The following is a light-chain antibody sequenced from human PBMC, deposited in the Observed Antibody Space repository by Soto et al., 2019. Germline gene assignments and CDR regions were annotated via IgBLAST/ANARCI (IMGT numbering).Light chain of an antibody. J-gene: IGKJ4*01. CDR2: GAS. V-gene: IGKV3-20*01. Sequence: EVVFTQSPGTLSLSPGERATLSCRATQSVSSSYLAWYQQKPGQAPRLLLYGASSRATGIPDRFGGSGSGTDFTLTISRLEPEDFAVYYCQQYGTSPLTLGGGTKVDIK. CDR3: QQYGTSPLT. CDR1: QSVSSSY.